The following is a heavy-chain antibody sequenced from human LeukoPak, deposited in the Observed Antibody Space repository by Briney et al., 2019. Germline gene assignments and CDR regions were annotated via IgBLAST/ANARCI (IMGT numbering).Heavy chain of an antibody. Sequence: SQTLSLTCAISGDSVSSNNTTWDWVRQSPSRGLEWLGRTYYRSKWDNDYAASVKSRITINPDTSKNQFPLQLYSVTPEDTAVYYCARVPYVSGTFDYWGQGTLVTVSS. CDR2: TYYRSKWDN. CDR1: GDSVSSNNTT. D-gene: IGHD3-10*01. CDR3: ARVPYVSGTFDY. V-gene: IGHV6-1*01. J-gene: IGHJ4*02.